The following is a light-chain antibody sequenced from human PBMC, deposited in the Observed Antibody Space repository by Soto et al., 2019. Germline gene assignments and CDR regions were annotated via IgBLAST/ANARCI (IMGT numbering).Light chain of an antibody. CDR3: AAWDDSLSWV. CDR2: EVS. CDR1: SSDVGGYNY. V-gene: IGLV2-14*01. Sequence: QSALTQPASVSGSPGQSITISCTGTSSDVGGYNYVSWYQQHPGKAPKLMIYEVSNRPSGVSNRFSGSKSGTSASLAISGLQPEDEADYYCAAWDDSLSWVFGGGTKLTVL. J-gene: IGLJ3*02.